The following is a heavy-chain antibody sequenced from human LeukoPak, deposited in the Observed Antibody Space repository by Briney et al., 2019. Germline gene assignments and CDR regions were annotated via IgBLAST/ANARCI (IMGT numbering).Heavy chain of an antibody. CDR1: GGSIGDYY. Sequence: PSETLSLTCSVSGGSIGDYYWTWVRQPPGKGLEWIGYISYTGSTSYYPSLKSRVTISIDTYRKKFSLELTSVSAADTAVYYCSRLSSDYYETSNYFYDMDVWGKGTTVTVSS. D-gene: IGHD3-22*01. V-gene: IGHV4-59*08. CDR2: ISYTGST. J-gene: IGHJ6*03. CDR3: SRLSSDYYETSNYFYDMDV.